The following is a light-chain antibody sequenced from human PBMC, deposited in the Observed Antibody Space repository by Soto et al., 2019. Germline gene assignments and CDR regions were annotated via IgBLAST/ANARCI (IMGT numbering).Light chain of an antibody. CDR3: SSFASDRIYV. Sequence: QPVLTQPTSVSGSPGQSITISCTGNHNDIGTYDYVSWYQQHPGRAPRLLLHGVTTRPSGISGRSSASNSGLMPSMTISGLRPEDEADYYCSSFASDRIYVFGPGTKGTVL. CDR2: GVT. V-gene: IGLV2-14*03. J-gene: IGLJ1*01. CDR1: HNDIGTYDY.